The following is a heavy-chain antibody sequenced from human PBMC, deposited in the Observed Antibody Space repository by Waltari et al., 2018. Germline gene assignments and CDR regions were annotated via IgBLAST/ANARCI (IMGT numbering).Heavy chain of an antibody. CDR2: IDYSGST. Sequence: QVQLQESGPGLVKPSETLSLTCTVSGGSISSYYWSWIRQPPGKGLEWIGYIDYSGSTNYNPSLKSGVTISVDTSKNQFSLKLSSVTAADTAVYYCARDWPVQTWGAYGMDVWGQGTTVTVSS. D-gene: IGHD3-16*01. CDR3: ARDWPVQTWGAYGMDV. J-gene: IGHJ6*02. V-gene: IGHV4-59*01. CDR1: GGSISSYY.